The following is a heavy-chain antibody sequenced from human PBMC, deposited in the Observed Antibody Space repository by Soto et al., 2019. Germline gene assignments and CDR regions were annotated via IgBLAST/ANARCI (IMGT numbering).Heavy chain of an antibody. Sequence: HPGGSLRLSCAASGFTFSGSAMHWVRQASGKGLEWVGRIRSKANSYATAYAASVKGRFTISRDDSKNTAYLQMNSLKTEDTAVYYCTGGPGYSSSWXLGAFDIWGQGTMVTVSS. CDR2: IRSKANSYAT. CDR3: TGGPGYSSSWXLGAFDI. D-gene: IGHD6-13*01. V-gene: IGHV3-73*01. J-gene: IGHJ3*02. CDR1: GFTFSGSA.